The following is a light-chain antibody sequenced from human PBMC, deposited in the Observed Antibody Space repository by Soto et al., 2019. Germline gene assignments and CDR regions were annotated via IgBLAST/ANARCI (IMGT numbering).Light chain of an antibody. Sequence: QSVLAQPASVSGSPGQSITISCTGTSSDIGNYNLVSWFHHHPDRAPKLVIYEVIKRPSGVSNRFSGSKSGNTASLTISGLQADDEGDYYCCSYAGSRFYVFGSGTRSPS. CDR2: EVI. CDR1: SSDIGNYNL. J-gene: IGLJ1*01. CDR3: CSYAGSRFYV. V-gene: IGLV2-23*02.